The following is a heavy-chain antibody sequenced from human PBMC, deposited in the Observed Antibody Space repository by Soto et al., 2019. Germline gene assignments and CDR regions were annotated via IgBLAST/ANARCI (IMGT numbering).Heavy chain of an antibody. J-gene: IGHJ4*02. CDR3: ARDIGFDYVN. CDR2: IKEDGSEI. D-gene: IGHD3-16*01. CDR1: GFNVMSYW. Sequence: PGGSLRLSCAVSGFNVMSYWMIWVRQAPGKGLEWVASIKEDGSEIYYLHSGRGRLSISRDSAGNALHLTMNYLSAEDTGLYFCARDIGFDYVNWGQGTLVTVSS. V-gene: IGHV3-7*01.